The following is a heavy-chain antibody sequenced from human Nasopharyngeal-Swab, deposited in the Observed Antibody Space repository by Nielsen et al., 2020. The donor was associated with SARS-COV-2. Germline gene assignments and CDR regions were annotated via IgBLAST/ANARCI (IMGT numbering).Heavy chain of an antibody. J-gene: IGHJ6*02. Sequence: WIRQPPGKGLEWIGRIYTSGSTNYNPSLKSRVTMSVDMSKNQFSLKLSSVTATDTAVYYCARDEPSSWSNAYYYYYGMDVWGQGTTVTVS. V-gene: IGHV4-4*07. D-gene: IGHD6-13*01. CDR3: ARDEPSSWSNAYYYYYGMDV. CDR2: IYTSGST.